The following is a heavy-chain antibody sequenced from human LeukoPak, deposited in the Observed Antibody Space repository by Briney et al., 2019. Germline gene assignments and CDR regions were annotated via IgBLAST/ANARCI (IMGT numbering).Heavy chain of an antibody. V-gene: IGHV3-23*01. CDR1: GFTFSSYA. J-gene: IGHJ4*02. D-gene: IGHD6-6*01. CDR2: ISGSGGRT. Sequence: QPGGSLRLSCAASGFTFSSYAMSWVRQAPGKGLEWVSGISGSGGRTYYADSVKGRFTISRDNSKNTLYVQMNSLRAEDTAVYYCAKGGYSSPFDSWGQGTLVTVSS. CDR3: AKGGYSSPFDS.